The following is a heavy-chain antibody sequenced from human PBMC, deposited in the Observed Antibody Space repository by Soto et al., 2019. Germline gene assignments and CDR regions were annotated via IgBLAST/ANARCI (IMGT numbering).Heavy chain of an antibody. D-gene: IGHD2-2*01. CDR1: GGSVSDYY. CDR3: AKVIVLVPAASYGMDV. CDR2: IYYNGNN. Sequence: SETLSLTCTVSGGSVSDYYWGWIRQPPGRGLEWIGYIYYNGNNNYNPSHKSRDTLSVDKSKNQIYMKMRSVTAADTAIYYCAKVIVLVPAASYGMDVWGLGTTVT. J-gene: IGHJ6*02. V-gene: IGHV4-59*02.